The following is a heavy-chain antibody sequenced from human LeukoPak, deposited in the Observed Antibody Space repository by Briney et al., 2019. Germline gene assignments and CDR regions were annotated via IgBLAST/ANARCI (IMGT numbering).Heavy chain of an antibody. CDR3: ARYDSRGSASTRYDS. D-gene: IGHD4-23*01. J-gene: IGHJ5*01. CDR2: IYGSEST. Sequence: SETLSDTCAVSGYPLGRNYFWGWVRQPPGKRLEWIGGIYGSESTTYNPSLMNRVTISVDTSRNHLSLQLTSATAADTAVYYCARYDSRGSASTRYDSWGQGILVTISS. CDR1: GYPLGRNYF. V-gene: IGHV4-38-2*01.